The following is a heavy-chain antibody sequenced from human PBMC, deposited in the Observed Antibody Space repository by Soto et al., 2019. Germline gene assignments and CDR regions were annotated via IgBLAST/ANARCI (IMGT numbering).Heavy chain of an antibody. CDR2: ISAYNGNT. D-gene: IGHD3-10*01. Sequence: QVQLVQSGAEVKKPGASVKVSCKASGYTFTSYGISWVRQAPGQGLEWMGWISAYNGNTNYAQKLQGRVTMTTDTSTSTAYMELRSLGSDETAVYYCARVPPPIRFGDQLGPGFDPWGQGTLVTVSS. CDR1: GYTFTSYG. CDR3: ARVPPPIRFGDQLGPGFDP. J-gene: IGHJ5*02. V-gene: IGHV1-18*01.